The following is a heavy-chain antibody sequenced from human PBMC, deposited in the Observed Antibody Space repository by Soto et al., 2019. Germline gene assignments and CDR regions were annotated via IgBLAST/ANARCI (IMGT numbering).Heavy chain of an antibody. CDR1: GYTFTSYG. J-gene: IGHJ4*02. D-gene: IGHD1-1*01. CDR2: ISAHNGNT. Sequence: QVHLVQSGAEVRKPGASVKVSCKGSGYTFTSYGITWVRQAPGQGLEWMGWISAHNGNTNYAQKLQGRVTVTRDTSTSTAYMELRSMRSDDTAVYYCARGRYGDYWGQGALVTVSS. CDR3: ARGRYGDY. V-gene: IGHV1-18*01.